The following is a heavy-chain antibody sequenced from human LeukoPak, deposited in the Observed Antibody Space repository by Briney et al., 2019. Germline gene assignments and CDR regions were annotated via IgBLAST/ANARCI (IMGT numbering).Heavy chain of an antibody. CDR3: ARVWNDYVWGSYRYTYYFDY. CDR2: ISAYNGNT. J-gene: IGHJ4*02. Sequence: GASVKVSCKASGYTFTSYGISWVRQAPGQGLEWMGWISAYNGNTNYAQKLQGRVTMTTDTSTSTAYMELRSLRSDDTAVYYCARVWNDYVWGSYRYTYYFDYWGQGTLVTVSS. V-gene: IGHV1-18*01. CDR1: GYTFTSYG. D-gene: IGHD3-16*02.